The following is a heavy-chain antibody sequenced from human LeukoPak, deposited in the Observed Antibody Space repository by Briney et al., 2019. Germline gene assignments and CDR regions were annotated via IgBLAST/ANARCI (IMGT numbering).Heavy chain of an antibody. CDR1: GGSIGRSSSY. J-gene: IGHJ4*02. Sequence: SETLSLTCTVSGGSIGRSSSYWGWIRQPPGKGLEWIGYIYYTGSTNYNPSLKSRVTISVDTSKNQFSLKLSSVTAADTAVYYCARGHPIATTQLRYYFDYWGQGTLVTVSS. CDR3: ARGHPIATTQLRYYFDY. D-gene: IGHD5-24*01. V-gene: IGHV4-61*05. CDR2: IYYTGST.